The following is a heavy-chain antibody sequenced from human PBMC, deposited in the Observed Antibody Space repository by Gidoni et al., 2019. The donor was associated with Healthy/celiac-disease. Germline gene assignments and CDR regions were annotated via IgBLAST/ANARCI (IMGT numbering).Heavy chain of an antibody. Sequence: QITLKESGPTLVKPTQTLTLTCTFSGFSLSTSGVGVGWIRQPPGKALEWLALIYWNDDKRYSPSLKSRLTITKDTSKNQVVLTMTNMDPVDTATYYCAHRRWGRDSLDYWGQGTLVTVSS. CDR2: IYWNDDK. J-gene: IGHJ4*02. CDR1: GFSLSTSGVG. D-gene: IGHD2-8*02. V-gene: IGHV2-5*01. CDR3: AHRRWGRDSLDY.